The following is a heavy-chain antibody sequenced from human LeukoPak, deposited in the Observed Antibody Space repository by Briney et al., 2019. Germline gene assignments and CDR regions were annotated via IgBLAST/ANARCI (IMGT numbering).Heavy chain of an antibody. J-gene: IGHJ4*02. Sequence: GCSVRVSCKASGGTFSSYAISWVRQAPGQGLEWMGGIIPIFGTANYAQEFQGRVTITTDESTSTAYMELSSLRSEDTAVYYCARGHQARGFDYWGQGTLVTVSS. V-gene: IGHV1-69*05. CDR2: IIPIFGTA. CDR1: GGTFSSYA. CDR3: ARGHQARGFDY.